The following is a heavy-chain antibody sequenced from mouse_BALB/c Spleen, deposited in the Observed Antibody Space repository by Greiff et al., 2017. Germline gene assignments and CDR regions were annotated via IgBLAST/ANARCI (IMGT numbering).Heavy chain of an antibody. CDR1: GFSLTGYG. Sequence: QVQLKESGPGLVAPSQSLSITCTVSGFSLTGYGVNWVRQPPGKGLDWLGMIWGDGSTDYNSALKSRLSISKDNSKRQVFLKMNSLQTDDTARYYCARRYGNYHYAMDYWGQGTAVTVSA. CDR2: IWGDGST. D-gene: IGHD2-10*02. J-gene: IGHJ4*01. CDR3: ARRYGNYHYAMDY. V-gene: IGHV2-6-7*01.